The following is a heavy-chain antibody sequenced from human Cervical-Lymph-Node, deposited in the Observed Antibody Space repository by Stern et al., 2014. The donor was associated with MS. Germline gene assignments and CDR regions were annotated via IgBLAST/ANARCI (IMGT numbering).Heavy chain of an antibody. J-gene: IGHJ4*02. D-gene: IGHD3-16*01. V-gene: IGHV5-51*01. CDR2: ISPSDSDS. CDR3: ASPMGAFYY. CDR1: GYGFSNYW. Sequence: EVQLVESGPEVKKPGESLKISCKAYGYGFSNYWIGWVSQMPGKGLEWMGMISPSDSDSKYSPSFQGQVTISADKSITTAYLQWRSLKASDTGIYYCASPMGAFYYWGQGTPVAVSS.